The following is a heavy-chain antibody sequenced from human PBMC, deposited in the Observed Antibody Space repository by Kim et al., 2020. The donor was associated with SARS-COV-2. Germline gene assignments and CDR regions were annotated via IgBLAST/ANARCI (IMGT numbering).Heavy chain of an antibody. CDR1: GFTFSSYS. V-gene: IGHV3-15*01. J-gene: IGHJ4*02. CDR2: IKSNSGGGTR. CDR3: SAGLRKTDTDS. D-gene: IGHD4-17*01. Sequence: GGSLRLSCAASGFTFSSYSMNWVRQGPAMGLEWVALIKSNSGGGTRYYTSAVEGRFTISRDDSANTLFLEMTTLKSEDTAVYFCSAGLRKTDTDSWGQG.